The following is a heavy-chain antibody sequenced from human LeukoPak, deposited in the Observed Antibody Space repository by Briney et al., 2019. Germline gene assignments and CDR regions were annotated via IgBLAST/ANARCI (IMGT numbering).Heavy chain of an antibody. CDR3: ARGGARGYSYGLFDY. CDR1: GGSVSSYY. D-gene: IGHD5-18*01. CDR2: IFYSGIT. V-gene: IGHV4-59*02. J-gene: IGHJ4*02. Sequence: SETLSLTCTVSGGSVSSYYWSWIRQPPGKGLEWIGYIFYSGITNYNPSLKSRVTISVDTSKNQFSLKLSSVTAADTAVYYCARGGARGYSYGLFDYWGQGTLVTVSS.